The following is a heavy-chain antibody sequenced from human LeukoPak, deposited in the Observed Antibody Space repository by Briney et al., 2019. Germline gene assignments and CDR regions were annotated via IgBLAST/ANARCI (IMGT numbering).Heavy chain of an antibody. Sequence: SETLSLTCAVYGGSFSGYYWSWIRQPPGKGLEWIGEINHSGSTNYNPSLKSRVTISVDTSKNQFSLKLSSVTAADTAVYYCARDKILGYYYDSSASSWGQGTLVTVSS. V-gene: IGHV4-34*01. J-gene: IGHJ4*02. CDR2: INHSGST. CDR3: ARDKILGYYYDSSASS. D-gene: IGHD3-22*01. CDR1: GGSFSGYY.